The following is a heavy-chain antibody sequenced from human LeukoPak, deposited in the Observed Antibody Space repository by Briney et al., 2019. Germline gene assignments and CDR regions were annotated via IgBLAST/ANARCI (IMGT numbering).Heavy chain of an antibody. Sequence: GGSLRLSCAASGFTFSSYAMSWVRQAPGKGLEWVSAISGSGGSTYYADSVKGRFTISRDNSKNTLYLQMNSLRAEDTAVYYCAKDLGYYYDSSGYLLGYWGQGTLVTVSS. V-gene: IGHV3-23*01. CDR2: ISGSGGST. CDR1: GFTFSSYA. J-gene: IGHJ4*02. D-gene: IGHD3-22*01. CDR3: AKDLGYYYDSSGYLLGY.